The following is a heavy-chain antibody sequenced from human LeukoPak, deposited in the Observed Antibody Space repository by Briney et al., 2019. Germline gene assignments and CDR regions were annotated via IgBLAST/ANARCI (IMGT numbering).Heavy chain of an antibody. CDR3: ARGGSSSPYYYGMDV. J-gene: IGHJ6*02. CDR2: IYTSGST. Sequence: SETLSLTCTVSGGSISSYYWSWIRQPAGKGLEWIGRIYTSGSTNYNPSLKSRVTMSVDTSKNQFSLKLSSVTAADTAVYYCARGGSSSPYYYGMDVWGQGTTVTVSS. D-gene: IGHD6-13*01. V-gene: IGHV4-4*07. CDR1: GGSISSYY.